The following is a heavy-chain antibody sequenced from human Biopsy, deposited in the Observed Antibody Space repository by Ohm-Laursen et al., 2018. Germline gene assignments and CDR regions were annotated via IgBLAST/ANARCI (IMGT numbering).Heavy chain of an antibody. D-gene: IGHD2-15*01. V-gene: IGHV4-4*09. CDR2: IHHSGST. CDR3: ARMDCSGGSCHYYSYGMDV. CDR1: GVSITAYY. J-gene: IGHJ6*02. Sequence: PSETLSLTCTVSGVSITAYYWSWIRQPPGKGLECIGNIHHSGSTNYNPSLKSRLTISVDTSKNQFSLKLSSLTAADTAVYYCARMDCSGGSCHYYSYGMDVWGQGTTVTVSS.